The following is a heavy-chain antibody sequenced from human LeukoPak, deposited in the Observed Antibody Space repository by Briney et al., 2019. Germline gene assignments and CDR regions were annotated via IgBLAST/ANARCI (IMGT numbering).Heavy chain of an antibody. J-gene: IGHJ5*02. V-gene: IGHV3-11*04. CDR3: ARDLEYYYDSSGYYWSGGSNWFDP. CDR1: GFTFSDYY. Sequence: GGSLRLSCAASGFTFSDYYMSWIRQAPGKGLEWVSYISSSGSTIYYADSVKGRFTISRDNAKNSLYLQMNSLRAEDTAVYYCARDLEYYYDSSGYYWSGGSNWFDPWGQGTLVTVSS. D-gene: IGHD3-22*01. CDR2: ISSSGSTI.